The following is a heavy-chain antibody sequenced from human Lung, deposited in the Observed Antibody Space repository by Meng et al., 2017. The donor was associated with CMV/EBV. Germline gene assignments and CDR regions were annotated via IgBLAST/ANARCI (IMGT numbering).Heavy chain of an antibody. D-gene: IGHD2-2*01. CDR2: IYYSGST. CDR3: ARYCSSTSCRNRYFDL. CDR1: GGSISSGGYY. Sequence: SXTLSLXCTVSGGSISSGGYYWSWIRQHPGKGLEWIGYIYYSGSTYYNPSLKSRVTISVDTSKNQFSLKLSSVTAADTAVYYCARYCSSTSCRNRYFDLWXRGNXVTVSS. V-gene: IGHV4-31*03. J-gene: IGHJ2*01.